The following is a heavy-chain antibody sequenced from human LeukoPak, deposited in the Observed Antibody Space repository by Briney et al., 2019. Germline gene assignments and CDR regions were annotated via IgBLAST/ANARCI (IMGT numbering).Heavy chain of an antibody. CDR3: ARGQYGSGSFYPPNYFDL. D-gene: IGHD3-10*01. J-gene: IGHJ4*02. CDR2: SDYSGST. CDR1: GGSISTYY. V-gene: IGHV4-59*01. Sequence: SETLSLTCTVSGGSISTYYWSWIRQPPGKGLEWTGYSDYSGSTSYNPSLKSRVTVSVDTSKNQFSLKVSSVTAADTAVYYCARGQYGSGSFYPPNYFDLWGQGTLVTVSS.